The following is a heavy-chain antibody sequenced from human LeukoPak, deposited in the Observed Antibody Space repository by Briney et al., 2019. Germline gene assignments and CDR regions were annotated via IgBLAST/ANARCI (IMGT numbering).Heavy chain of an antibody. Sequence: PSETLSLTCLVSGGSISRYYWSWIRQPAERGREWIGCIHYSGSTSYNPSLKSRVTMPVDTSNHQFSLKVTSVTVADTAVYYCARGGNGWNADYWGQGTLVTVSS. CDR3: ARGGNGWNADY. J-gene: IGHJ4*02. CDR2: IHYSGST. V-gene: IGHV4-59*01. CDR1: GGSISRYY. D-gene: IGHD1-1*01.